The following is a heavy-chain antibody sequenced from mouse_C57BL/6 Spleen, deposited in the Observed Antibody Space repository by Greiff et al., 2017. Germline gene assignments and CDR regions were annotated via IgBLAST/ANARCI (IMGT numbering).Heavy chain of an antibody. CDR3: TPLNWPWFAY. V-gene: IGHV6-6*01. CDR1: GFTFSDAW. Sequence: EVKVEESGGGLVQPGGSMKLSCAASGFTFSDAWMDWVRQSPEKGLEWVAEIRNKANNHATYYAEYVKGRFTISRDDSKSSVYLQMHSLRAEDSGIYYCTPLNWPWFAYWGQGTLVTVSA. CDR2: IRNKANNHAT. D-gene: IGHD4-1*01. J-gene: IGHJ3*01.